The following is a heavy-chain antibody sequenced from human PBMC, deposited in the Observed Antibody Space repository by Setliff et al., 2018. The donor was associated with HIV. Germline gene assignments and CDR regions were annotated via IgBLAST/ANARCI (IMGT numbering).Heavy chain of an antibody. Sequence: SETLSLTCTVSGGSISSSSYYWGWIRQPPGKGLEWIGSIYYSGSTYYNPSLKSRVTISVDTSKNQFSLKLRSVTAADTAVYYCARVESGWWDRFYYYMDVWGKGTTVTVSS. V-gene: IGHV4-39*07. CDR1: GGSISSSSYY. CDR3: ARVESGWWDRFYYYMDV. J-gene: IGHJ6*03. CDR2: IYYSGST. D-gene: IGHD2-8*02.